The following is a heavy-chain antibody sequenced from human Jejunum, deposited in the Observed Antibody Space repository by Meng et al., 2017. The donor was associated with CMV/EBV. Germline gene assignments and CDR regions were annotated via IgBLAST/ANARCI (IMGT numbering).Heavy chain of an antibody. V-gene: IGHV4-39*07. Sequence: GDTFTNRIYDWCWIRHSPRKGLDWVASIHYTGGTYYNPSLKSRVTISLDTSKSQFSLELTSVTAADMATYYCVRDRGDGSGSYYDYWGPGTVVTVSS. CDR3: VRDRGDGSGSYYDY. J-gene: IGHJ4*02. CDR1: GDTFTNRIYD. D-gene: IGHD3-10*01. CDR2: IHYTGGT.